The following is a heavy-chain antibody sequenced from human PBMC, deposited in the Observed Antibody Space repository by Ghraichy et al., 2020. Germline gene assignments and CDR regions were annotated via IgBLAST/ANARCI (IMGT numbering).Heavy chain of an antibody. Sequence: GESLNISCAASGFTFRSYGMHWVRQAPGKGLEWVAVISYDGNNKVYGDSVKGRFTISRDNSKNTLYLQMNSLRADDTTVYYCAKERDSSGYYSFRGDYYGMDVWGQGTTVTVSS. CDR3: AKERDSSGYYSFRGDYYGMDV. CDR1: GFTFRSYG. J-gene: IGHJ6*02. V-gene: IGHV3-30*18. D-gene: IGHD3-22*01. CDR2: ISYDGNNK.